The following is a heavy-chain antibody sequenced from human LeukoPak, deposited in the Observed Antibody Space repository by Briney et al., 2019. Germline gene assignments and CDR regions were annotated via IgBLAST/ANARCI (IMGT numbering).Heavy chain of an antibody. CDR2: INIKTGNP. J-gene: IGHJ3*02. V-gene: IGHV7-4-1*02. CDR1: GYTFTRYV. CDR3: ARSGFRTDHPAFDI. Sequence: ASVKVSCKASGYTFTRYVMNWVRQAPGQGPEWMGWINIKTGNPTYAQGFTGRFVFSLDTSVSTAHLQISSLKDEDTAVYYCARSGFRTDHPAFDIWGQGTMVTVSS. D-gene: IGHD2/OR15-2a*01.